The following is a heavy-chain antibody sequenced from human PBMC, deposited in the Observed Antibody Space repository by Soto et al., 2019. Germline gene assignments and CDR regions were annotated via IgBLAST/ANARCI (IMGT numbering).Heavy chain of an antibody. V-gene: IGHV1-18*01. CDR3: ARDDKNWFDP. CDR2: VNGYNGYT. J-gene: IGHJ5*02. CDR1: GYTFSTYV. Sequence: QVQLVQSGTEVKKPGASVKVSCKASGYTFSTYVISWLRQAPGQGPEWMGWVNGYNGYTKYAEKFQGRVTMTTDTSTSTAYMELWSLRSDDTAVYYCARDDKNWFDPWGQGTLVGVSS.